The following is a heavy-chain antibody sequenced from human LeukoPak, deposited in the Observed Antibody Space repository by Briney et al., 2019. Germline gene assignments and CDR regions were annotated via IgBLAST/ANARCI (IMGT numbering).Heavy chain of an antibody. D-gene: IGHD6-13*01. CDR1: GFTFSSYG. V-gene: IGHV3-30*02. J-gene: IGHJ4*02. CDR3: AKEWYSSSWYLDY. CDR2: IRYDGSNK. Sequence: PGGSLRLSCAASGFTFSSYGMHWVRQAPGKGLEWVAFIRYDGSNKYYADSVKGRFTISRDNSKNTLYLQMNSLRAEDTAVYYCAKEWYSSSWYLDYWGQGTLVTVSS.